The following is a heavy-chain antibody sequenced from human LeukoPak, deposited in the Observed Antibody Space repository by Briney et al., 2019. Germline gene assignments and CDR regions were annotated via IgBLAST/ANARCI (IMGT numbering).Heavy chain of an antibody. V-gene: IGHV3-30*02. CDR3: AKDAQYYDFWSGWNNTYYYYTDV. CDR1: EFTFSAYG. CDR2: IRYDGSNK. Sequence: GGSLRLSCAASEFTFSAYGMHWVRQAPGKGLEWVAFIRYDGSNKYSADSVKGRFTIARDNSKNTLYLQMNSLRAEDTAVYYCAKDAQYYDFWSGWNNTYYYYTDVWGKGTTVTVSS. J-gene: IGHJ6*03. D-gene: IGHD3-3*01.